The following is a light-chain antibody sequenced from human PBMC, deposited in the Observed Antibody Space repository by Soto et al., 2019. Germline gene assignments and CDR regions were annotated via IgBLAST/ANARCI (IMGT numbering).Light chain of an antibody. CDR3: SSYTSSSTLYV. CDR1: SSDVGGYNY. J-gene: IGLJ1*01. CDR2: EVS. V-gene: IGLV2-14*01. Sequence: QSALTQPASVSGSPRQSITISCTGTSSDVGGYNYVSWYQQHPGKAPKLMIYEVSNRPSGVSNRFSGSKSGNTASRTISGLQAEDEADDYCSSYTSSSTLYVFGTGTKLTGL.